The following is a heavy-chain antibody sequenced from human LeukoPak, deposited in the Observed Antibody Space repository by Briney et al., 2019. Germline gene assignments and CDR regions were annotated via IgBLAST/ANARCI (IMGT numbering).Heavy chain of an antibody. CDR2: IVVGSGNT. CDR3: AAGVRYYDFWSGYFDY. Sequence: SVKVSCTASGFTFTSSAMQWVRQARGQRLVWIGWIVVGSGNTNYAQKFQERVTITRDMSTSTAYMELSSLRSEDTAVYYCAAGVRYYDFWSGYFDYWGQGTLVTVSS. D-gene: IGHD3-3*01. J-gene: IGHJ4*02. V-gene: IGHV1-58*02. CDR1: GFTFTSSA.